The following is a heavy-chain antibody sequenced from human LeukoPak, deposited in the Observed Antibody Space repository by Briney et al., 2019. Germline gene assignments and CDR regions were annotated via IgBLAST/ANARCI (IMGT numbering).Heavy chain of an antibody. Sequence: GSLRLSCAASGFTFSSYWMSWVRQAPGKGLEWVANIKQDGSEKYYVDSVKGRFTISRDNAKNSLYLQMNSLRAEDTAVYYCARESPDYYYYYGMDVWGQGTTVTVSS. CDR3: ARESPDYYYYYGMDV. CDR1: GFTFSSYW. J-gene: IGHJ6*02. CDR2: IKQDGSEK. D-gene: IGHD1-14*01. V-gene: IGHV3-7*01.